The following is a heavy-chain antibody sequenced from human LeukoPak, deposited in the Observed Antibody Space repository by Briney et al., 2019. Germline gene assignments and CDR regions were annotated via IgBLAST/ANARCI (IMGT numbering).Heavy chain of an antibody. V-gene: IGHV3-66*01. CDR3: ATQDWDY. J-gene: IGHJ4*02. D-gene: IGHD3-9*01. Sequence: PGGSLRLSCAASGFTARDNYMSWVRQAPGKGLEWVSVVYSDGSTSYADSVRGRFTISRDNSKNTLYLQMTSLRADDTAVYYCATQDWDYWGQGTLVTVSS. CDR2: VYSDGST. CDR1: GFTARDNY.